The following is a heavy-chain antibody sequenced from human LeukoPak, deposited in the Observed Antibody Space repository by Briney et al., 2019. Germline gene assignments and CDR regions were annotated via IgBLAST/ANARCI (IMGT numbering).Heavy chain of an antibody. V-gene: IGHV4-30-4*01. Sequence: SETLSLTCTVSGGSISSGDYYWSWIRQPPGKGLEYIGYIYYSGSTYYNPSLKSRVTISLDTSKNQFSLKLSSVTAADTAVYYCATYGGFSPFDYWGQGTLVTVSS. D-gene: IGHD4-23*01. CDR2: IYYSGST. CDR1: GGSISSGDYY. CDR3: ATYGGFSPFDY. J-gene: IGHJ4*02.